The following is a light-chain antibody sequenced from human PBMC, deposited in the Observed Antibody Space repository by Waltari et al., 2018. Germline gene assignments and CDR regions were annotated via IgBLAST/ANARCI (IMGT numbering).Light chain of an antibody. CDR1: QSVLNN. CDR2: DAS. CDR3: QQYDQWPRT. V-gene: IGKV3-15*01. J-gene: IGKJ2*02. Sequence: EVVMTQSPGTLSVSPGERATSSCRASQSVLNNLAWYQQNPGQAPGLLIYDASTRAPDVPARFSGSGSGTEFTLTISSLQSEDLGVYYCQQYDQWPRTFGLGTKLEIK.